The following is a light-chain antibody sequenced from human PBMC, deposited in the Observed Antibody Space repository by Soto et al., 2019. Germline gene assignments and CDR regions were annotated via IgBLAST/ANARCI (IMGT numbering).Light chain of an antibody. CDR3: QQYGGSPRT. CDR2: DAS. CDR1: QSISQS. V-gene: IGKV3-20*01. Sequence: EVVLTQSPGTLSLSPGERATLSCRASQSISQSLAWYQQRPGQSPRLLIYDASRRATGIPDRLTGSGFGTDFTLTISRLAPEDLAVYYCQQYGGSPRTFGQGTKVDIK. J-gene: IGKJ1*01.